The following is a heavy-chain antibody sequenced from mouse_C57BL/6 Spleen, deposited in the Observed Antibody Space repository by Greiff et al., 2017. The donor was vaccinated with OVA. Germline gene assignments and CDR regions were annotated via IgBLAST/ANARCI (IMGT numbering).Heavy chain of an antibody. CDR1: GFTFSDYY. Sequence: EVHLVESGGGLVQPGGSLKLSCAASGFTFSDYYMYWVRQTPEKRLEWVAYISNGGGSTYYPDTVKGRFTISRDNAKNTLYLQMSRLKSEDTAMYYCASPSTMVPFAYWGQGTLVTVSA. CDR2: ISNGGGST. CDR3: ASPSTMVPFAY. D-gene: IGHD2-2*01. J-gene: IGHJ3*01. V-gene: IGHV5-12*01.